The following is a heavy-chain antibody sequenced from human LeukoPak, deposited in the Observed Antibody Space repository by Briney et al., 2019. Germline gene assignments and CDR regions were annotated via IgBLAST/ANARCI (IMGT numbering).Heavy chain of an antibody. CDR1: GGSISSYY. J-gene: IGHJ4*02. V-gene: IGHV4-59*03. CDR2: IYYSGGT. Sequence: PSETLSLTCTVSGGSISSYYWSWIRQPPGKGLEWVGQIYYSGGTNYNPSLKSRVSISIDTSKNLFSLKLNSVTAADTAVYYCAAESERWLVRSWGQGTLVTVSS. CDR3: AAESERWLVRS. D-gene: IGHD6-19*01.